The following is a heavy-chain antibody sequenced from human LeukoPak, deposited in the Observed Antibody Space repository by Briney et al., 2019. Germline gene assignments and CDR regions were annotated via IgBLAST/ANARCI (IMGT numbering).Heavy chain of an antibody. CDR3: ARDTLSGPLRYFDL. CDR1: GFTFSSYW. Sequence: GSLRLSCAASGFTFSSYWMHWVRQAPGKGLVWVSRINSDGSSTSYADSVKGRFTISRENAKNSLYLQMNSLRAGDTAVYYCARDTLSGPLRYFDLWGRGTLVTVSS. V-gene: IGHV3-74*01. D-gene: IGHD3-10*01. J-gene: IGHJ2*01. CDR2: INSDGSST.